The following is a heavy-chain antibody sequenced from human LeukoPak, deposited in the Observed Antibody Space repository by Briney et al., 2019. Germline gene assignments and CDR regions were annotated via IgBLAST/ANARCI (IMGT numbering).Heavy chain of an antibody. V-gene: IGHV3-66*01. D-gene: IGHD3-22*01. J-gene: IGHJ4*02. CDR1: GFTVSSNY. CDR2: IYSGGST. CDR3: ASPSRKYYYDSSGYYYDY. Sequence: PGGSLRLSCAASGFTVSSNYMSWVRQAPGKGLEWVSVIYSGGSTYYADSVKGRFTISRDNSKNTLYLQMNSLRAEDTAVYYCASPSRKYYYDSSGYYYDYWGQGTLVTVSS.